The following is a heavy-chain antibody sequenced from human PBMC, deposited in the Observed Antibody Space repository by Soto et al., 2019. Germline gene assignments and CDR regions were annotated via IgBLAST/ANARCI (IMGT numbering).Heavy chain of an antibody. Sequence: SSETLSLTCSASGGSMSGYSWSWIRQSAGKGLEWIARIYSSGNTNYSPSLKSRVTMSLDTSKKQFSLRLTSVTAADTAVYYCARFSSGYNARTDTFDIWGQGTMVTVSS. CDR1: GGSMSGYS. V-gene: IGHV4-4*07. CDR3: ARFSSGYNARTDTFDI. CDR2: IYSSGNT. D-gene: IGHD3-22*01. J-gene: IGHJ3*02.